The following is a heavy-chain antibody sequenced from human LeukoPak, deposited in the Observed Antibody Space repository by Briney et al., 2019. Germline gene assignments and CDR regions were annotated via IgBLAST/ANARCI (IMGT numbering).Heavy chain of an antibody. J-gene: IGHJ4*02. CDR2: ISYDGSNK. CDR3: AKRSSPRASYGDYGNIDY. V-gene: IGHV3-30*18. Sequence: HPGRSLRLSCAASGFTFSSYGMHWVRQAPGKGLEWVAVISYDGSNKYYADSVKGRFTISRDNSKNTLYLQMNSLRAEDTAVYYCAKRSSPRASYGDYGNIDYWGQGTLVTVSS. CDR1: GFTFSSYG. D-gene: IGHD4-17*01.